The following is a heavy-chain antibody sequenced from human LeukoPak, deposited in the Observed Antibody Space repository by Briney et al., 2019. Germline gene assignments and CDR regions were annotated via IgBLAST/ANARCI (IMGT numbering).Heavy chain of an antibody. CDR1: GGTFSSYA. Sequence: ASVKVSCKASGGTFSSYAISWVRQAPGQGLEWMGRIIPIFGTANYAQKFQGRVTITADESTSTAYMELSSLRSEDTAVYYCARDLADAKYGGNSKLDYWGQGTLVTVSS. D-gene: IGHD4-23*01. CDR2: IIPIFGTA. CDR3: ARDLADAKYGGNSKLDY. V-gene: IGHV1-69*13. J-gene: IGHJ4*02.